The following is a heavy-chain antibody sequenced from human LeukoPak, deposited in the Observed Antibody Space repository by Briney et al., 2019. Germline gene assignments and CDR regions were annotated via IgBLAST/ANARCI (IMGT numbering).Heavy chain of an antibody. J-gene: IGHJ4*01. Sequence: GGSLKLSCIASGFTVSSNYMTWVRQAPEKGPQWVSVIYNAGNTFYADSVKGRFTISKDNFKNTVYLQMDRLRVDDSAVYFCARGTTVGLDGSDMWGQGTRVTVSS. CDR1: GFTVSSNY. V-gene: IGHV3-53*01. CDR2: IYNAGNT. D-gene: IGHD4-17*01. CDR3: ARGTTVGLDGSDM.